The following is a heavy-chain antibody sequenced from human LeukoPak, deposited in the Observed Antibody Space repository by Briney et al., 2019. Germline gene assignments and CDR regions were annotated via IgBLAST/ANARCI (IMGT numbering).Heavy chain of an antibody. CDR3: ARHQSEGLIVVVPAAIDY. V-gene: IGHV5-51*01. CDR1: DYTFTSHW. J-gene: IGHJ4*02. D-gene: IGHD2-2*01. CDR2: IYPGSSET. Sequence: GESLKISCQGFDYTFTSHWIGWVRQMPGKGLEWMGIIYPGSSETRYSPSFQGQVTITADKSISTAYLQWSSLKASDTAMYYCARHQSEGLIVVVPAAIDYWGQGTLVTVSS.